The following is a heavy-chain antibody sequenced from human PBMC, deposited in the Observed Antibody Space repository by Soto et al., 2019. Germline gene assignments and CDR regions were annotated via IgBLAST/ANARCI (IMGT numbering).Heavy chain of an antibody. D-gene: IGHD1-1*01. CDR3: ARDGRAGTTQSMAFYI. CDR1: GFTFSDHY. V-gene: IGHV3-72*01. J-gene: IGHJ3*02. Sequence: EVQLVESGGGLVQPGESLRLSCAASGFTFSDHYMDWVRQAPGKGLEWVGRTKNKANSYTTEYAASVKGRFTISRDDSTNSLYLQMNSLKIEDTAVYYCARDGRAGTTQSMAFYIWGQGTMVTVSS. CDR2: TKNKANSYTT.